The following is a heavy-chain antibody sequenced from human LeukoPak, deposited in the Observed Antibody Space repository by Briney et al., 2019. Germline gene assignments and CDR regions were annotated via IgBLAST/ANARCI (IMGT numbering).Heavy chain of an antibody. V-gene: IGHV4-39*07. J-gene: IGHJ3*02. CDR1: GGSISSSSYY. CDR3: ARDAFDI. Sequence: SETLSLTCTVSGGSISSSSYYWGWIRQPPGKGLEWIGSIYHSGSTYYNPSLKSRVTISVDTSKNQFSLKVSSVTAADTAVYYCARDAFDIWGQGTMVTVSS. CDR2: IYHSGST.